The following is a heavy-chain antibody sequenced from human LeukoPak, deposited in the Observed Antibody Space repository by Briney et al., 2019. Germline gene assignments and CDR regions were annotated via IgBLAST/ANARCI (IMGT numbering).Heavy chain of an antibody. CDR1: GGSINNGGYY. D-gene: IGHD1-14*01. V-gene: IGHV4-30-2*01. Sequence: SETLSLTCTVSGGSINNGGYYWNWIRQPPGRGLEWIGYIHHSGITYYNPSLKSRVTLSVDGSKNQFSLNLSSVTAADTAMYYCATSGGAGTRVDYWGQGTLVTVSS. J-gene: IGHJ4*02. CDR2: IHHSGIT. CDR3: ATSGGAGTRVDY.